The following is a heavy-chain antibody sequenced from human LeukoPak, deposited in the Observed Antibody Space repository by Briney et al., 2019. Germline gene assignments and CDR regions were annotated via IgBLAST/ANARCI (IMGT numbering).Heavy chain of an antibody. J-gene: IGHJ4*02. D-gene: IGHD1-26*01. Sequence: PSETLSLTCSVSGDSMSSYYGSWLRQPRGKGGEGGGYIYYRGRKNYNPSRKSRVTISVDTSNTQFSLTLRSVTAADTAVYYCARGSRWELLRSRYFDYWGQGTLVTVSS. CDR1: GDSMSSYY. CDR3: ARGSRWELLRSRYFDY. CDR2: IYYRGRK. V-gene: IGHV4-59*12.